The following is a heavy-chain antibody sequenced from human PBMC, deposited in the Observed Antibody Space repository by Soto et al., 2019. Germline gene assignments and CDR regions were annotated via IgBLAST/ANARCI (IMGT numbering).Heavy chain of an antibody. J-gene: IGHJ6*02. D-gene: IGHD6-13*01. CDR3: ARTDGGSLYSWGDGRYVMYV. CDR1: GYTFTSYG. CDR2: ISAYNGNT. V-gene: IGHV1-18*01. Sequence: ASVKVYCKASGYTFTSYGISWVRQAPGQGLEWMGWISAYNGNTNYAQKLQGRVTMTTDTSTSTAYMELRSLRSEDTAVYYCARTDGGSLYSWGDGRYVMYVRGQRTTVIASS.